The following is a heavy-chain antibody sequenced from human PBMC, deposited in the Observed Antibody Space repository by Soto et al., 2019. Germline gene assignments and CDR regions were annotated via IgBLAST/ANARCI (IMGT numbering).Heavy chain of an antibody. V-gene: IGHV4-39*01. Sequence: SETLSLTCTVSGGSISSSSYYWGWIRQPPGKGLYWVGSIYYSGSTYYNPSLKSRVTISVDTSKNQFSLKLSSVTAADTAVYYCARDSIITAAGIYWGQGTLVTVSS. CDR2: IYYSGST. D-gene: IGHD6-13*01. J-gene: IGHJ4*02. CDR3: ARDSIITAAGIY. CDR1: GGSISSSSYY.